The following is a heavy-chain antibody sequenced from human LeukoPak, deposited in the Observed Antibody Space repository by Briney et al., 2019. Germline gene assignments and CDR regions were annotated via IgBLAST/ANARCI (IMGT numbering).Heavy chain of an antibody. J-gene: IGHJ4*02. V-gene: IGHV4-39*07. CDR3: ARERRSMVRGVIDY. Sequence: SETLSLTCTVSGGSISSGSYYWSWIRQPPGKGLEWIGSIYYSGSTYYNPSLKSRVTISVDTSKNQFSLKLSSVTAADTAVYYCARERRSMVRGVIDYWGQGTLVTVSS. CDR2: IYYSGST. D-gene: IGHD3-10*01. CDR1: GGSISSGSYY.